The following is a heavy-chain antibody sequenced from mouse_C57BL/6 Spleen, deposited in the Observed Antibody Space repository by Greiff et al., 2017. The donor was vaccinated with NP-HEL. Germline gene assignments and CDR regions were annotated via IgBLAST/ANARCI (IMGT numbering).Heavy chain of an antibody. V-gene: IGHV1-69*01. D-gene: IGHD2-1*01. Sequence: QVQLQQPGAELVMPGASVKLSCKASGYTFTSYWMHWVKQRPGQGLEWIGEIDPSDSYTNYNQKFKGKSTLTVDKTSSTAYMQLSSLTSEDSAVYYCVCQGLNYYGNFTHYWGQGTTLTVSS. CDR2: IDPSDSYT. CDR3: VCQGLNYYGNFTHY. J-gene: IGHJ2*01. CDR1: GYTFTSYW.